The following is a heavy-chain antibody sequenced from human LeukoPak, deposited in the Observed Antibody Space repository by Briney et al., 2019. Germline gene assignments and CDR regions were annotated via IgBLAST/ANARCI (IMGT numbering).Heavy chain of an antibody. CDR3: ARHFRVGYCSGGRCSQIDY. D-gene: IGHD2-15*01. CDR1: GGSINSGSYY. Sequence: PSETLSLTCTVSGGSINSGSYYWGWIRQPPGMGLEWIGTISYSGSTYYNPSLKSRVTISVDTSKNQFSLKLSSVTAADTAVYYCARHFRVGYCSGGRCSQIDYWGQGTLVTVSS. CDR2: ISYSGST. J-gene: IGHJ4*02. V-gene: IGHV4-39*01.